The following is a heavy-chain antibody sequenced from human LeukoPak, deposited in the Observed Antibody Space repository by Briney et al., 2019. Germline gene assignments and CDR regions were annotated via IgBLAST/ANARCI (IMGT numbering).Heavy chain of an antibody. CDR2: ISSSSSYI. J-gene: IGHJ4*02. V-gene: IGHV3-21*01. CDR1: GFTFGSYS. Sequence: SGESLRLSCAASGFTFGSYSMNWVRQAPGKGLEWVSSISSSSSYIYYADSVKGRFTISRDNAKNSLYLQMNSLRAEDTAVYYCARDQVGRPGDFDYWGQGTLVTVSS. D-gene: IGHD1-14*01. CDR3: ARDQVGRPGDFDY.